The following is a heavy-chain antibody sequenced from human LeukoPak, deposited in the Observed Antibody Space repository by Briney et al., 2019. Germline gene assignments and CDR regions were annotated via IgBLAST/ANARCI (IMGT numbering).Heavy chain of an antibody. V-gene: IGHV5-51*01. CDR2: IYPGDSDS. CDR3: ASPHGSGSYYNPKL. CDR1: GFSFTNYW. Sequence: GESLKIPCKASGFSFTNYWIGWVRQMPGKGLEWMGIIYPGDSDSRYSPSFQGQVTISADRSISTTYLQWSSLKASDTAMYYCASPHGSGSYYNPKLWGQGTLVTVSS. D-gene: IGHD3-10*01. J-gene: IGHJ4*02.